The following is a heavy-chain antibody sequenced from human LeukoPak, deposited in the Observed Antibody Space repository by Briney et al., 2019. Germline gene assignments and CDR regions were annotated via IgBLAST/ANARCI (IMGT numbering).Heavy chain of an antibody. CDR2: IYNAGNT. D-gene: IGHD4-23*01. Sequence: SETLSLTCTVSGGSISSYYWSWIRQPAGKGLEWIGFIYNAGNTNYNPSLKSRVTISADPTKNQVSLNLRSVTAADTAVYYCARPGGRDHGGNSVAFDIWGQGTMVTVSS. CDR1: GGSISSYY. V-gene: IGHV4-59*08. J-gene: IGHJ3*02. CDR3: ARPGGRDHGGNSVAFDI.